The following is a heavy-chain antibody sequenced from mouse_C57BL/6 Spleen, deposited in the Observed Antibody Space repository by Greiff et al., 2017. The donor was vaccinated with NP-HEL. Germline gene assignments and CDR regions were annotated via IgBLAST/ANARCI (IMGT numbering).Heavy chain of an antibody. Sequence: VKLMESGPELVKPGASVKISCKASGYAFSSSWMNWVKQRPGKGLEWIGRIYPGDGDTNYNGKFKGKATLTADKSSSTAYMQLSSLTSEDSAVYFCARGDYGSSYERYYFDYWGQGTTLTVSS. CDR3: ARGDYGSSYERYYFDY. V-gene: IGHV1-82*01. CDR2: IYPGDGDT. D-gene: IGHD1-1*01. J-gene: IGHJ2*01. CDR1: GYAFSSSW.